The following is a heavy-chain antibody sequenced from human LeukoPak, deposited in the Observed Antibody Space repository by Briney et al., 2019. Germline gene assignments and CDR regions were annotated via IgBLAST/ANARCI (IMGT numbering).Heavy chain of an antibody. J-gene: IGHJ4*02. CDR1: GFTFSNYN. Sequence: GGSLRLSCAASGFTFSNYNMNWVRQAPGKGLEWVSSTISNNNYKYYADSVKGRFTISRDNAKNSLCLQMDSLRAEDTAVYYCARALGDDFWSGYSDSWGQGTLVAVSS. CDR3: ARALGDDFWSGYSDS. V-gene: IGHV3-21*01. D-gene: IGHD3-3*01. CDR2: TISNNNYK.